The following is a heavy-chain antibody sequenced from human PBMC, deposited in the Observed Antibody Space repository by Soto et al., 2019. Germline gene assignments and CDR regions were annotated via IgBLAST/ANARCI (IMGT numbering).Heavy chain of an antibody. CDR1: GGTFSSYA. CDR2: IIPISETT. CDR3: ARSQGSSTSLEIYYYYYYGMDV. Sequence: QVQLVQSGAEVKKPGSSVKVSCKASGGTFSSYAISWVRQAPGQGLEWMGGIIPISETTKYAQKFQGRVTITADESNSTAYMELISLRSEDTSVYYCARSQGSSTSLEIYYYYYYGMDVWGQGTTVTVSS. V-gene: IGHV1-69*01. D-gene: IGHD2-2*01. J-gene: IGHJ6*02.